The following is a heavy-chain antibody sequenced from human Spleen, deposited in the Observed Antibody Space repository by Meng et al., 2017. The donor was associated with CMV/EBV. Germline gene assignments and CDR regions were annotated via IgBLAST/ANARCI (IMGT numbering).Heavy chain of an antibody. V-gene: IGHV1-18*01. Sequence: SGYSFIDYGFSWVRQAPGQGLEWMGWISVYNGNTNYIEKFRGRVTMTTDTSTNTAYMELRNLRSDDTAVYYCARDLSHDFWPPESHYWGQGTLVTVSS. D-gene: IGHD3-3*01. J-gene: IGHJ4*02. CDR2: ISVYNGNT. CDR3: ARDLSHDFWPPESHY. CDR1: GYSFIDYG.